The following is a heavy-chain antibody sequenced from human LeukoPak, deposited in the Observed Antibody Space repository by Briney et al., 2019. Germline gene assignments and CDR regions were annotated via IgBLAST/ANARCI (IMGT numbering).Heavy chain of an antibody. Sequence: GGSLRLSCEVSGFTFSSNTMSWVRQTPGKGLEWISSITTSSTYTFYADSVKGRFTISRDNARNSLYLQMNSLTAEDTAVCYCARDPYSGAYGNTYYYYMDVWGKGTTVTISS. CDR2: ITTSSTYT. V-gene: IGHV3-21*01. CDR3: ARDPYSGAYGNTYYYYMDV. D-gene: IGHD1-26*01. J-gene: IGHJ6*03. CDR1: GFTFSSNT.